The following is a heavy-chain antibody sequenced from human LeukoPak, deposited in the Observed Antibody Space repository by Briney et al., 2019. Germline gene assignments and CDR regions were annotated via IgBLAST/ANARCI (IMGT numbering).Heavy chain of an antibody. Sequence: PSETLSLTCAVYGGSFSGYYWSWIRQPPGKGLEWIGEINHSGCTNYNPSLKSRVTISVDTSKNQFSLKLSSVTAADTAVYYCARGVEMATIDYWGQGTLVTVSS. CDR1: GGSFSGYY. V-gene: IGHV4-34*01. CDR3: ARGVEMATIDY. D-gene: IGHD5-24*01. J-gene: IGHJ4*02. CDR2: INHSGCT.